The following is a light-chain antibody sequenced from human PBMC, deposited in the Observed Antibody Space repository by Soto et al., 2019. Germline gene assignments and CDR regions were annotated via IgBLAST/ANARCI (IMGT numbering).Light chain of an antibody. V-gene: IGKV2-30*01. CDR3: VQGSHWPWT. CDR2: RLS. J-gene: IGKJ1*01. CDR1: QSLVSADGNTY. Sequence: DVVMAQSPLSLPVTLGQPASISCRSSQSLVSADGNTYLNWFHQRPCQSPRRLIYRLSNRDSGVPDRFSGSGSGTDFTLKISMVEAEDVGVYYCVQGSHWPWTFGYGTKVVI.